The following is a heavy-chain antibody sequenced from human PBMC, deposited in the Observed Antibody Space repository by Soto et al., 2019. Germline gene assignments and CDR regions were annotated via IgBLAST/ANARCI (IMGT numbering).Heavy chain of an antibody. CDR3: ARVDPLGVGVVRDY. Sequence: QVQLVQSGPEVKKPGASVKVSCKASGNTFASHGFSRVRQAPGQGLAWMGWISGFNGQTNYALKFQGRVTFTTDTTTSTDYMELRSLRSDDKAVYFGARVDPLGVGVVRDYWGQGTLVTVSS. J-gene: IGHJ4*02. D-gene: IGHD1-26*01. V-gene: IGHV1-18*01. CDR2: ISGFNGQT. CDR1: GNTFASHG.